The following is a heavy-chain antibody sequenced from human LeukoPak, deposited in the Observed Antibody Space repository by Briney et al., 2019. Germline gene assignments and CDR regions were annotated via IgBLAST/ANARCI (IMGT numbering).Heavy chain of an antibody. CDR1: GYTFTGYY. J-gene: IGHJ4*02. D-gene: IGHD2-15*01. CDR2: INPNSGGT. Sequence: GASVKVSCKASGYTFTGYYMHWVRQAPGQGLEWMARINPNSGGTNYAQKFQGRVTMTRDTSISTAYMELSRLRSDDTAVYYCARDSPRHCSGGSCYPLWGQGTLVTVSS. CDR3: ARDSPRHCSGGSCYPL. V-gene: IGHV1-2*06.